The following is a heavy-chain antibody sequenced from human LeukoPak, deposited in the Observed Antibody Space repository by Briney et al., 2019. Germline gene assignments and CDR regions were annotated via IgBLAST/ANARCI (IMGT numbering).Heavy chain of an antibody. CDR1: GYSFTSYW. CDR2: IYPSNSDT. Sequence: GESLKISCKGSGYSFTSYWIGWVRQMPGKGLEWMGIIYPSNSDTRYSPSFQGQVTISADKSISTAYLQWSSLKASDTAMYYCATEYYDILTGYSHDAFDIWGQGTMVTVSS. D-gene: IGHD3-9*01. CDR3: ATEYYDILTGYSHDAFDI. V-gene: IGHV5-51*01. J-gene: IGHJ3*02.